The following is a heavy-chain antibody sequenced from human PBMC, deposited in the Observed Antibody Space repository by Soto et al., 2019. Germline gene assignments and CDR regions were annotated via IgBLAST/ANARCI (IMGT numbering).Heavy chain of an antibody. D-gene: IGHD1-26*01. V-gene: IGHV1-58*01. CDR3: AADWSSGSNLPPRH. CDR2: IVVGSGNT. Sequence: SVKVSCKASGFTFTSSAVQWVRQARGQRLEWIGWIVVGSGNTNYAQKFQERVTITRDMSTSTAYMELSSMRSEDKAVYYCAADWSSGSNLPPRHWGQGTLVTVSS. J-gene: IGHJ1*01. CDR1: GFTFTSSA.